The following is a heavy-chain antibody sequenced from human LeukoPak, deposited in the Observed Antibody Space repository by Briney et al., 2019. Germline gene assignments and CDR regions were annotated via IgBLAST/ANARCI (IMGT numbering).Heavy chain of an antibody. Sequence: PGGSLRLSCVASGFTFSSYAMSWVRQAPGKGLEWVAVISYDGSNKYYADSVKGRFTISRDNSKNTLYLQMNSLRAEDTAVYYCAKWELALDYWGQGTLVTVSS. V-gene: IGHV3-30-3*02. CDR2: ISYDGSNK. D-gene: IGHD1-26*01. CDR1: GFTFSSYA. CDR3: AKWELALDY. J-gene: IGHJ4*02.